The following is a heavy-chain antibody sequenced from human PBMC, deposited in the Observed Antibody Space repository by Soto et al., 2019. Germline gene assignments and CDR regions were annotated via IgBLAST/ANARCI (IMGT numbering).Heavy chain of an antibody. D-gene: IGHD1-1*01. Sequence: QLQLQESGPGLVKPSETLSLTCSVSGGSISSDSAYWGWIRKPPGKGLEWIGNIYYTGGTYYSSSLRGRITISVDTSKNQFSLKLNSVTAADTSVYYCAREEHLNSGFDFWGRGTLITVSS. CDR3: AREEHLNSGFDF. CDR1: GGSISSDSAY. V-gene: IGHV4-39*02. J-gene: IGHJ4*02. CDR2: IYYTGGT.